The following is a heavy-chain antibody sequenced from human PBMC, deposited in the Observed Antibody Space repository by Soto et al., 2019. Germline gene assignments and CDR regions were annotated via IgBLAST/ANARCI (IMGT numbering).Heavy chain of an antibody. D-gene: IGHD6-19*01. Sequence: VQLVQSGAEVRKPGSSVKVSCKASGGTFANYAISWVRQAPGQGLEWMGGITPLFGTANYAQKFQGRVTITADESTGTAYVELTGLRSGDTAVYYCARDGLGIAVAGTYNGMDVWGQGTTVTVSS. J-gene: IGHJ6*02. CDR3: ARDGLGIAVAGTYNGMDV. CDR2: ITPLFGTA. CDR1: GGTFANYA. V-gene: IGHV1-69*01.